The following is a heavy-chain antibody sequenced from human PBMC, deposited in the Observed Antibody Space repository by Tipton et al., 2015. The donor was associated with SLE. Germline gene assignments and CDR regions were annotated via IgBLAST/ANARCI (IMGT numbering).Heavy chain of an antibody. J-gene: IGHJ4*02. CDR1: GFTFSSYA. V-gene: IGHV3-23*01. D-gene: IGHD3-3*01. CDR2: ISGSGGST. CDR3: ARTLITIFGVVIAGSYFDY. Sequence: SLRLSCAASGFTFSSYAMSWVRQAPGKGLEWVSAISGSGGSTYYADSVRGRFTISRDNAKNSLYLQMNSLRAEDTAVYYCARTLITIFGVVIAGSYFDYWGQGTLVTVSS.